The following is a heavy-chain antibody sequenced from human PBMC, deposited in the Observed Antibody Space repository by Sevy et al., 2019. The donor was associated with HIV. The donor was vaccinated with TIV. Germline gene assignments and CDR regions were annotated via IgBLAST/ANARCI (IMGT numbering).Heavy chain of an antibody. Sequence: GGSLRLSCAASGFTFSSYGMHWVRQAPGKGLEWVAVISYDGSNKYYADSVKGRFTISRDNSKNTLYLQMNSLRAEDTAVYYCAKDSHCISTSCVFYYNGMDVWGQGTTVTVSS. CDR1: GFTFSSYG. CDR3: AKDSHCISTSCVFYYNGMDV. J-gene: IGHJ6*02. V-gene: IGHV3-30*18. D-gene: IGHD2-2*01. CDR2: ISYDGSNK.